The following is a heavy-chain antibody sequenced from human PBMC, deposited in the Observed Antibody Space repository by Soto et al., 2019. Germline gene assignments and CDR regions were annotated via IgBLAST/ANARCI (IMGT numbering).Heavy chain of an antibody. CDR3: ARFGSGTYYYYYGMDV. D-gene: IGHD3-10*01. V-gene: IGHV3-7*05. CDR2: IKQDGSEK. J-gene: IGHJ6*02. CDR1: GFTFSSYW. Sequence: GGSLRLSCAASGFTFSSYWMSWVRQAPGKGLEWVANIKQDGSEKYYVDSVKGRFTISRDSARNSLYLQMNSLRAEDTAVYYCARFGSGTYYYYYGMDVWGQGTTVTVSS.